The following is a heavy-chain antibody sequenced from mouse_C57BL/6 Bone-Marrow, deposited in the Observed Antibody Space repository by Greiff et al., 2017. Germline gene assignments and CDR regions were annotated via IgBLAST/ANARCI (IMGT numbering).Heavy chain of an antibody. CDR2: ISSGGSYT. CDR3: ARLIYDGYYDYFDY. D-gene: IGHD2-3*01. J-gene: IGHJ2*01. CDR1: GFTFSSYG. V-gene: IGHV5-6*01. Sequence: EVKLMESGGDLVKPGGSLKLSCAASGFTFSSYGMSWVRQTPDKRLEWVATISSGGSYTYYPDSVQGRFTISRDNAKNTLYLQMSSLKSEDTAMYYCARLIYDGYYDYFDYWGQGTTLTVSS.